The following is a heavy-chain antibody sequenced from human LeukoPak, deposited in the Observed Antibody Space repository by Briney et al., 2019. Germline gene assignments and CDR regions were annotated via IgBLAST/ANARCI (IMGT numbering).Heavy chain of an antibody. CDR3: AKSPIFDC. CDR2: ISYDGSNK. Sequence: GGSLRLSCEASGFTFSSYGMHWVRQAPGKGLEWVAVISYDGSNKYYADSVKGRFTISRDNSKNTLYLQMNSLRAEDTAVYYCAKSPIFDCWGQGTLVTVSS. V-gene: IGHV3-30*18. J-gene: IGHJ4*02. CDR1: GFTFSSYG.